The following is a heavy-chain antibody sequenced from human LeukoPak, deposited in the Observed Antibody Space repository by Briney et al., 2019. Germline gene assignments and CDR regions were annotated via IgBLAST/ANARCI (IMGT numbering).Heavy chain of an antibody. J-gene: IGHJ3*02. D-gene: IGHD2-15*01. CDR2: IYYSGST. Sequence: PSETLSLTCTVSGGSISSYYWSWIRQPPGKGMEWIGYIYYSGSTNYNPSLKSRVTISVDTSKNHFSLKLSSVTAADTAVYYCAKGYCSGGSCYVGAFDIWGQGTMVTVSS. CDR1: GGSISSYY. V-gene: IGHV4-59*08. CDR3: AKGYCSGGSCYVGAFDI.